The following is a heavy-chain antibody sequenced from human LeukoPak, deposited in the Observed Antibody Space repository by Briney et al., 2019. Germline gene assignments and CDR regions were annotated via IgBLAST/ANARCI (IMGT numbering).Heavy chain of an antibody. J-gene: IGHJ1*01. Sequence: GGSLRLSCAASGFTFSSHTMSWVRQAPGKGLEWVSAIGGSGDSTYYADSVKGRFTISRDNSQNTLYLQMNSLRAEDTAVCYCAKDPLEQLSTIYFQNWGQGTLVTVSS. D-gene: IGHD6-6*01. V-gene: IGHV3-23*01. CDR3: AKDPLEQLSTIYFQN. CDR2: IGGSGDST. CDR1: GFTFSSHT.